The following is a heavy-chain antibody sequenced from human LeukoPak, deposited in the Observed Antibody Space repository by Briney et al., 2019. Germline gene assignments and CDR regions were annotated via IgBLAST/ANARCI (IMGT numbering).Heavy chain of an antibody. V-gene: IGHV3-21*01. CDR1: GFTFSSYS. J-gene: IGHJ6*03. CDR2: ISSNSSYI. D-gene: IGHD1-26*01. Sequence: GGSLRLSCAASGFTFSSYSMNWVRQAPGKGLEWVSSISSNSSYIYYADSVKGRFTISRDNAKNSLYLQMNSLRAEDTAVYYCARDLGGSYSYYYYMDVWGKGTTVTVSS. CDR3: ARDLGGSYSYYYYMDV.